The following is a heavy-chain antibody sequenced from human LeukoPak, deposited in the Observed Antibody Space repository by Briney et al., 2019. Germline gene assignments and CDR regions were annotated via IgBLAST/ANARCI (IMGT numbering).Heavy chain of an antibody. J-gene: IGHJ4*02. CDR3: ARGHNYGFDY. CDR2: TYSRSKWYN. V-gene: IGHV6-1*01. CDR1: GDSVSSNRVA. Sequence: SQTLSLTCAISGDSVSSNRVAWDWIRQSPSRGLEWLGRTYSRSKWYNEYALSVKSRIAINPDTSKNQFSLQLNSVTPEDTAVYYCARGHNYGFDYWGQGTLVTVSS. D-gene: IGHD5-18*01.